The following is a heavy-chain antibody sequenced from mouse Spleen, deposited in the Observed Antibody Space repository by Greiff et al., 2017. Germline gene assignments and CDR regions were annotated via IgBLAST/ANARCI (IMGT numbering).Heavy chain of an antibody. CDR2: IYPGDGDT. J-gene: IGHJ2*01. Sequence: QVQLQQSGAELVRPGSSVKISCKASGYAFTSYWMNWVKQRPGQGLEWIGQIYPGDGDTNYNGKFKGKATLTADKSSSTAYMQLSSLTSEDSAVYFCARGYYGSRYYFDYWGQGTTVTVSS. CDR3: ARGYYGSRYYFDY. CDR1: GYAFTSYW. D-gene: IGHD1-1*01. V-gene: IGHV1-80*01.